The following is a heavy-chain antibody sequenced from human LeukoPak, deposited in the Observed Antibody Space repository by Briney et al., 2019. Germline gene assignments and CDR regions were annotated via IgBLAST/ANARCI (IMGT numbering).Heavy chain of an antibody. D-gene: IGHD1-1*01. J-gene: IGHJ6*03. CDR2: VYDSGTT. CDR3: ARVSWSPGTSYYYMDV. CDR1: GGSISRYY. Sequence: SETLSLTCTVSGGSISRYYWSWIRQPPGKGLEWFGYVYDSGTTNYNPSLKSRVTISVDTSKNQFSPKLSSVTAADTAVYYCARVSWSPGTSYYYMDVWGKGTTVTVSS. V-gene: IGHV4-59*01.